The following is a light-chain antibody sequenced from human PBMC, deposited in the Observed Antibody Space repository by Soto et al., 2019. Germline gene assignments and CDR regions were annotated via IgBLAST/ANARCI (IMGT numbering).Light chain of an antibody. J-gene: IGLJ2*01. CDR2: DVN. Sequence: QYVLTQPASVSGSPGQSITLSCTGTSSDIGGYDYVSWYQRHPGKAPKLIIYDVNNRPSGVSNRFSGSKSGNTASLTISGLQAEDEADYYCTSYASGSSHLVFGGGTKLTVL. V-gene: IGLV2-14*01. CDR1: SSDIGGYDY. CDR3: TSYASGSSHLV.